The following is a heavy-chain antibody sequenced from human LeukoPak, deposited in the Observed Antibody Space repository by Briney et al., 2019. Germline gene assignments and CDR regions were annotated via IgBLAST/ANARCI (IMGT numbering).Heavy chain of an antibody. CDR1: GFTFSSYG. V-gene: IGHV3-30*18. CDR3: AKGGRSSWHNDY. D-gene: IGHD6-13*01. J-gene: IGHJ4*02. CDR2: ISYDGSNK. Sequence: PGGSLRLSCAASGFTFSSYGMHWVRQAPGKGLEWVAVISYDGSNKYYADSVKGRFTISRDNSKNTLYLQMNSLRAEDTAVYYCAKGGRSSWHNDYWGQGTLVTVSS.